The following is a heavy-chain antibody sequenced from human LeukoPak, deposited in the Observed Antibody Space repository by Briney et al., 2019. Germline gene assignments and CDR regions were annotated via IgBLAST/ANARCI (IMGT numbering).Heavy chain of an antibody. CDR2: ICTSGST. J-gene: IGHJ3*02. CDR3: ARAVWFGEFETDAFDI. D-gene: IGHD3-10*01. V-gene: IGHV4-4*07. Sequence: PSETLSLTCTVSGGSISSYYWSWIRQPAGKGLEWIGRICTSGSTNYNPSLKSRVTMSVDTSKNQFSLKLSSVTAADTAVYYCARAVWFGEFETDAFDIWGQGTMVTVSS. CDR1: GGSISSYY.